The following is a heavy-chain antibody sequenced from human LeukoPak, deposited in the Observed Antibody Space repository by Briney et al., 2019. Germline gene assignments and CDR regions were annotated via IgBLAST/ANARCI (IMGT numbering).Heavy chain of an antibody. V-gene: IGHV1-69*05. CDR1: GGTFSSYA. J-gene: IGHJ5*02. D-gene: IGHD3-10*01. CDR3: ASSRLWFGES. CDR2: IIPIFGTA. Sequence: SVKVSCKASGGTFSSYAISWVRQAPGQGLEWMGGIIPIFGTANYAQKFQGRVTMTRDTSTSTVYMELSSLRSEDTAVYYCASSRLWFGESWGQGTLVTVSS.